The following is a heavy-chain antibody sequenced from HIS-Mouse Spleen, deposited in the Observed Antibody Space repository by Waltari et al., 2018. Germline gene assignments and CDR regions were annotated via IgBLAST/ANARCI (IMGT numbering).Heavy chain of an antibody. V-gene: IGHV4-39*07. CDR2: IYYSGST. CDR3: AREIPYSSSWYDWYFDL. CDR1: GGSISSSSYY. J-gene: IGHJ2*01. Sequence: QLQLQESGPGLVKPSETLSLTCTVSGGSISSSSYYLGWIRQPPGKGLEWIGSIYYSGSTYYNPSLKSRVTISVDTSKNQFSLKLSSVTAADTAVYYCAREIPYSSSWYDWYFDLWGSGTLVTVSS. D-gene: IGHD6-13*01.